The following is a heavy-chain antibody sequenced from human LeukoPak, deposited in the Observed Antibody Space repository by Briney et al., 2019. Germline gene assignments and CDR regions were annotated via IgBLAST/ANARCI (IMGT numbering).Heavy chain of an antibody. J-gene: IGHJ6*03. V-gene: IGHV3-30*02. Sequence: GGSLRLSCAASGFTFSSHGMHWVRQAPGKGLEWVTFIQYDGSNKYYADSVKGRFTISRDNSKNTLYLEVNSLRAEDTAVYYCAKDPYSNGPLGYYMDVWGKGTTVTVSS. CDR1: GFTFSSHG. CDR2: IQYDGSNK. D-gene: IGHD4-11*01. CDR3: AKDPYSNGPLGYYMDV.